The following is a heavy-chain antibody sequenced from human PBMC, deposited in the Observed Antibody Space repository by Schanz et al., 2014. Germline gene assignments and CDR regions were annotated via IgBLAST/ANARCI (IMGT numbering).Heavy chain of an antibody. D-gene: IGHD6-13*01. CDR3: VRQTGSPNY. V-gene: IGHV3-7*04. Sequence: EVQLVESGGGLVQPGGSLRLSCVASGFTFSNYWMTWVRQAPGKGLEWVANIKQDESEKYYVDSVKGRFTISRDNAKRSLFLQMNSLRVEDTAVYFCVRQTGSPNYWGQGTLVTVSS. CDR2: IKQDESEK. CDR1: GFTFSNYW. J-gene: IGHJ4*02.